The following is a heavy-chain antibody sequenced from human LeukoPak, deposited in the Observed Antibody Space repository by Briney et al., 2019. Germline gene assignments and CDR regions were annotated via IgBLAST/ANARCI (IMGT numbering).Heavy chain of an antibody. D-gene: IGHD3-22*01. V-gene: IGHV3-23*01. CDR2: ISGSGGST. CDR3: AKGSLYYYDSSGYYYY. CDR1: GFTFSSYA. J-gene: IGHJ4*02. Sequence: GGSLTLSCTASGFTFSSYAMSWVRQAPGQGLEWVSAISGSGGSTYYADSVKGRFTIPRDNSKNTLYLQMNSLRAEDTAVYYCAKGSLYYYDSSGYYYYWGQGTLVTVSS.